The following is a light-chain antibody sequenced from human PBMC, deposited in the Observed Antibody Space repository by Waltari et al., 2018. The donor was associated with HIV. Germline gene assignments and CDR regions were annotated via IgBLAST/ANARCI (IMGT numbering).Light chain of an antibody. CDR3: QQYKNWPPWT. Sequence: ETVMTQSPATLSASLGETITLSCRASQSVDNKLAWYRQNPGQSPRLLIYDASTGATGVPGRFSGSGSGTQFSLTISSLQSEDFGIYYCQQYKNWPPWTFGQGTKVEIK. CDR2: DAS. CDR1: QSVDNK. J-gene: IGKJ1*01. V-gene: IGKV3-15*01.